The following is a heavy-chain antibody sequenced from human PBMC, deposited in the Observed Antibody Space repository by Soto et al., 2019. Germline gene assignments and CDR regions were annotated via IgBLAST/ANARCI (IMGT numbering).Heavy chain of an antibody. CDR2: IYYSGST. D-gene: IGHD6-6*01. J-gene: IGHJ4*02. V-gene: IGHV4-30-4*01. CDR3: AREGSSIEVGPFDY. Sequence: SETLSLTCTVSGGSISSGDYYWSWIRQPPGKGLEWIGYIYYSGSTYYNPSLKSRVTISLDTSKNQFSLKLSSVTAADTAVYYWAREGSSIEVGPFDYWGQGTLVTVSS. CDR1: GGSISSGDYY.